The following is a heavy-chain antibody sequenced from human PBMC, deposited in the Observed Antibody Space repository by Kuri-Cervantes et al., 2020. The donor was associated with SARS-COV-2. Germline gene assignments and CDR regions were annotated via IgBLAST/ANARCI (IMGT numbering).Heavy chain of an antibody. V-gene: IGHV4-34*01. D-gene: IGHD3-3*02. J-gene: IGHJ6*02. CDR1: GGSFSGYY. CDR2: INHSGST. CDR3: ARVGPFLEWLADYYYGMDV. Sequence: ESLKISCAVYGGSFSGYYWSWIRQPPGKGLEWIGEINHSGSTNYNPSLKSRVTISVDTSKNQFSLKLSSVTAADTAVYYCARVGPFLEWLADYYYGMDVWGQGTTVTVSS.